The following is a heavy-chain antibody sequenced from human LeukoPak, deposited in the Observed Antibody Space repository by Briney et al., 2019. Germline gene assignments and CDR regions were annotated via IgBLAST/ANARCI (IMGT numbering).Heavy chain of an antibody. CDR1: GFTFTSYW. D-gene: IGHD6-13*01. V-gene: IGHV3-7*03. Sequence: GGSLRLSCAASGFTFTSYWMSWVRQAPGKGLEWVANIKQDGSEKYYVDSVEGRFTISRDNAKNSLYLQMNSPRAEDTAIYYCARGGYSRDYWGQGTLVTVSS. CDR2: IKQDGSEK. CDR3: ARGGYSRDY. J-gene: IGHJ4*02.